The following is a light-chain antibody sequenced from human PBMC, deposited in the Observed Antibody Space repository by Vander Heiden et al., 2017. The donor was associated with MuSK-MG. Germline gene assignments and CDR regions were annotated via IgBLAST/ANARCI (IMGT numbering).Light chain of an antibody. CDR3: QSSDISGSYFV. CDR1: ALATQY. Sequence: SSALTQPPSVSASPGQTARIPCSGDALATQYSFWYQQRPGRAPRLVIFKDNKRPSGVPERFSGSTSGTIVTLTISGVQADDEADYYCQSSDISGSYFVFGPGTKVIVL. J-gene: IGLJ1*01. CDR2: KDN. V-gene: IGLV3-25*03.